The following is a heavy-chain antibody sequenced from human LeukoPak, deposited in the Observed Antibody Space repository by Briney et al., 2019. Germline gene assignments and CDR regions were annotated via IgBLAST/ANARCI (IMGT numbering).Heavy chain of an antibody. CDR3: ARDGRGLWNYYYYGMDV. J-gene: IGHJ6*02. CDR2: ISGSGVGT. CDR1: GFTFSSYT. D-gene: IGHD2-21*01. Sequence: GGSLRLSCAASGFTFSSYTMNWVRQAPGKGLEWVSAISGSGVGTYYADSVKGRFTISRDNSWNTLYLQVSSLRAEDTAVYYCARDGRGLWNYYYYGMDVWGQGTTVTVSS. V-gene: IGHV3-23*01.